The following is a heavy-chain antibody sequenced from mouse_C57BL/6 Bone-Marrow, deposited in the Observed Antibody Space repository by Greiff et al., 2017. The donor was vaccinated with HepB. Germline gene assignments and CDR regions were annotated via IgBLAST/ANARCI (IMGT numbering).Heavy chain of an antibody. Sequence: VQLQQSGPELVKPGASVKISCKASGYSFTDYNMNWVKQRNGKSLEWIGVINPNYGTTSYNQKFKGKATLTVDQSSSTAYMQLNNLTSEDSAVYYCATHFITTVVASRDYDFDYWGQGTTLTVSS. J-gene: IGHJ2*01. CDR3: ATHFITTVVASRDYDFDY. D-gene: IGHD1-1*01. V-gene: IGHV1-39*01. CDR1: GYSFTDYN. CDR2: INPNYGTT.